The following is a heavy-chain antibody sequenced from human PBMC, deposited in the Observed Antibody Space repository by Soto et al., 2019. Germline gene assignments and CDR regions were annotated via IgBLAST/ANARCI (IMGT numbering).Heavy chain of an antibody. D-gene: IGHD2-2*01. Sequence: QVQLVQSGAEVKKPGSSVKVSCKASEGTFGSYDISWVRQAPGQGLEWMGGIIPIPGTANYAQKFQGRVTIAADESTSTAYMELSSLRSEDTAVYYCARSQGSSTSLEIYYYYYYGMDVWGQGTTVTVSS. V-gene: IGHV1-69*01. CDR3: ARSQGSSTSLEIYYYYYYGMDV. J-gene: IGHJ6*02. CDR1: EGTFGSYD. CDR2: IIPIPGTA.